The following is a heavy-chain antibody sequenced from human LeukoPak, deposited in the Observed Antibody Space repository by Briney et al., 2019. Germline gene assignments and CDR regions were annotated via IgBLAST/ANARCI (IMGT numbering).Heavy chain of an antibody. Sequence: QPGGSLRLSCAASGFTFSSYAMGWVRQAPGQGLQWVSAIGGSGGTTYYADSVKGRFTISRDNSKNTLYLQMNSLRVEDTAVYYCAIDPNWGIHYWGQGVLVTVSS. D-gene: IGHD7-27*01. J-gene: IGHJ4*02. CDR1: GFTFSSYA. CDR2: IGGSGGTT. CDR3: AIDPNWGIHY. V-gene: IGHV3-23*01.